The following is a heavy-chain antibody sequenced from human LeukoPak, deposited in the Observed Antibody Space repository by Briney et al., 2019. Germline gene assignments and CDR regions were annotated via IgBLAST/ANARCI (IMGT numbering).Heavy chain of an antibody. J-gene: IGHJ4*02. CDR1: GYTFTSYD. D-gene: IGHD3-22*01. CDR2: MNPNSGNT. V-gene: IGHV1-8*01. Sequence: ASVKVSCKASGYTFTSYDINWVRQATGQGLEWMGWMNPNSGNTGYAQKFQGRVTMTRDTSISTAYMELSRLRSDDTAVYYCAQYYDSSGYHWALDYWGQGTLVTVSS. CDR3: AQYYDSSGYHWALDY.